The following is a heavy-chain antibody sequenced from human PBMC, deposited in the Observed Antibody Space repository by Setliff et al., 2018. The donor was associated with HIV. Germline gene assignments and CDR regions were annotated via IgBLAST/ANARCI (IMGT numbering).Heavy chain of an antibody. CDR1: GFSFSSYW. D-gene: IGHD3-10*01. J-gene: IGHJ6*02. CDR2: INTDGSST. V-gene: IGHV3-74*01. CDR3: ARGYYGSDLQNGMDV. Sequence: PGESLKISCAASGFSFSSYWMHWVRQAPGKGLVWVSHINTDGSSTSYADSVKGRFTISRDNAKNPLYLQMNSLRGEDTAVYFCARGYYGSDLQNGMDVWGQGTTVTVSS.